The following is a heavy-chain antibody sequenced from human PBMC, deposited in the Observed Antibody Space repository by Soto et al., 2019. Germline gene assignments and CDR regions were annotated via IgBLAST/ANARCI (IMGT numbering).Heavy chain of an antibody. CDR3: ARDWYGTGTNWFDP. CDR2: ISSSSSTI. V-gene: IGHV3-48*01. Sequence: GGSLRLSCASSGFTFSSYSMNWVRQAPGKGLEWVSYISSSSSTIYYADSVKGRFTISRDNAKNSLYLQMNSLRAEDTAVYYCARDWYGTGTNWFDPWGQGTLVTVSS. J-gene: IGHJ5*02. CDR1: GFTFSSYS. D-gene: IGHD1-1*01.